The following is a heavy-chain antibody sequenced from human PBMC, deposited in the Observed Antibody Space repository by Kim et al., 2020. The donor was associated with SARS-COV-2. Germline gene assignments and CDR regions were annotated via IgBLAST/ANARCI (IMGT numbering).Heavy chain of an antibody. J-gene: IGHJ5*02. Sequence: VKGRFTISRDNSKNTLYLQMNSLRAEDTAVYYGTRDLGNTVVTPGWFDPWGQGTLVTVSS. V-gene: IGHV3-30*01. CDR3: TRDLGNTVVTPGWFDP. D-gene: IGHD2-15*01.